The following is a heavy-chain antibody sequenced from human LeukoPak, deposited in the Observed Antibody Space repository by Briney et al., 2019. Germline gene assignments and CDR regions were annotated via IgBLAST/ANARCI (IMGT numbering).Heavy chain of an antibody. J-gene: IGHJ4*02. D-gene: IGHD4-17*01. CDR3: TRDGGDYGSPYYFDY. V-gene: IGHV3-49*04. Sequence: GGSLRLSCTASGFTFGDYAMSWVRQAPGKGLEWVGFIRSKAYGGTTEYAASVKGRFTISRDDSKSIAYLQMNSLKTEDTAVYYCTRDGGDYGSPYYFDYWGQGTLVTVSS. CDR1: GFTFGDYA. CDR2: IRSKAYGGTT.